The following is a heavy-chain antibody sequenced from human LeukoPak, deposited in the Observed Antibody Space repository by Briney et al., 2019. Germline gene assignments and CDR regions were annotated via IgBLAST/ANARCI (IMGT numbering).Heavy chain of an antibody. CDR1: GGTFSSYA. J-gene: IGHJ4*02. CDR3: ARGGGWWGTTVVTALDY. V-gene: IGHV1-18*01. D-gene: IGHD4-17*01. CDR2: ISAYNGNT. Sequence: GASVKVSCKASGGTFSSYAISWVRQAPGQGLEWMGWISAYNGNTNYAQKLQGRVTMTTDTSTSTAYMELRSLRSDDTAVYYCARGGGWWGTTVVTALDYWGQGTLVTVSS.